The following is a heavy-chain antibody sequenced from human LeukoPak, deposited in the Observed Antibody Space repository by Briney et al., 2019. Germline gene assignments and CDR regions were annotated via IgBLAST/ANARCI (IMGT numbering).Heavy chain of an antibody. CDR3: PRQSYASGWNPFDY. Sequence: KSAGSLRLSCAASGFTFSNYAMSWVRQAPGKGLKWVSTISGGGITTYYADSAKGRFTISRDNSKNTMFLQMNSLRADDTAVYYCPRQSYASGWNPFDYWGQGILVTVSS. V-gene: IGHV3-23*01. CDR1: GFTFSNYA. CDR2: ISGGGITT. D-gene: IGHD6-19*01. J-gene: IGHJ4*02.